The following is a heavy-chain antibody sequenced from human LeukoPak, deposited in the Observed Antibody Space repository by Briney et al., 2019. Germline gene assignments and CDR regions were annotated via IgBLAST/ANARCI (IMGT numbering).Heavy chain of an antibody. CDR2: INPNSGGT. CDR3: ASFGSGKYYRFDS. CDR1: GYTFTDYY. V-gene: IGHV1-2*02. D-gene: IGHD3-10*01. Sequence: ASVKVSCKASGYTFTDYYINWVRQAPGQGVEWMGWINPNSGGTNYAQKFQGRVTMTRDTSISTAYMEVSKLRSDDTAVYYCASFGSGKYYRFDSWGQGTLVTVSS. J-gene: IGHJ4*02.